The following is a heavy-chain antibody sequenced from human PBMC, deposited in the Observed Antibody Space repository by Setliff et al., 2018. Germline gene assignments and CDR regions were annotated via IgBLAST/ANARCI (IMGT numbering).Heavy chain of an antibody. Sequence: PGGSLRLSCAASGFTFSRYYMTWVRQAPGKGLEWVANIKEDGGEQYYVDSVKGRFTISRDNAKNSLYLQMNSLAAEDTAVFYCVRLAGQLGQTRSNYYYYYYMDVWGKGTTVTVSS. CDR1: GFTFSRYY. CDR2: IKEDGGEQ. D-gene: IGHD6-6*01. V-gene: IGHV3-7*01. J-gene: IGHJ6*03. CDR3: VRLAGQLGQTRSNYYYYYYMDV.